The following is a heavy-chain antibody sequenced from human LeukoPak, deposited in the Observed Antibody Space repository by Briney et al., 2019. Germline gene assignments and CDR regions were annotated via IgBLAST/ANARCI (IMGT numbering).Heavy chain of an antibody. CDR3: TRLIRY. J-gene: IGHJ4*02. CDR1: GFTFGDYA. Sequence: GGSLRLSCTASGFTFGDYAMSWVRQAPGKGLEWVGFIRSEAYGGTTEYAASVKGRFTISRDDSKSIAYLQMNSLKTEDTAVYYCTRLIRYWGQGTLVTVSS. V-gene: IGHV3-49*04. CDR2: IRSEAYGGTT.